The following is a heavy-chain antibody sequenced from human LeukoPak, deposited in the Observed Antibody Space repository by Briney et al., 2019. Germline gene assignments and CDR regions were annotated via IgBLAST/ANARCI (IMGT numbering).Heavy chain of an antibody. CDR2: IYYSGST. V-gene: IGHV4-59*01. Sequence: PSETLSLTCAVSGGSISSYYWSWIRQPPGKGLEWIGYIYYSGSTNYNPSLKSRVTISVDTSKNQFSLKLSSVTAADTAVYYCARVRYYYDSSGSQIEYYFDYWGQGTLVTVSS. D-gene: IGHD3-22*01. J-gene: IGHJ4*02. CDR3: ARVRYYYDSSGSQIEYYFDY. CDR1: GGSISSYY.